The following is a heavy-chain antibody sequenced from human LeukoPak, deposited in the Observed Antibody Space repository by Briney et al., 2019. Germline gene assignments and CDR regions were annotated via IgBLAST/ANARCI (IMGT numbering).Heavy chain of an antibody. CDR3: ARAERTHIAAAGIPWFDP. D-gene: IGHD6-13*01. Sequence: GASVKVSCKASGGTFSSYAISWVRQAPGQGLEWMGGIIPIFGTANYAQKFQGRVTITADKSTSTAYMELSSLRSEDTAVYYCARAERTHIAAAGIPWFDPWGQGTLVTVSS. CDR1: GGTFSSYA. CDR2: IIPIFGTA. V-gene: IGHV1-69*06. J-gene: IGHJ5*02.